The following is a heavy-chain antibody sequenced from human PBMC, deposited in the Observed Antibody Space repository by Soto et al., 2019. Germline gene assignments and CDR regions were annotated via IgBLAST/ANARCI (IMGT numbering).Heavy chain of an antibody. J-gene: IGHJ6*02. CDR1: GGSINSYY. D-gene: IGHD4-17*01. V-gene: IGHV4-59*01. Sequence: QVQLQESGPGLVKPSETLSLTCTVSGGSINSYYWSWIRQPPGKGLEWIGYIYYSGSTNYNPSLKRRVTISVATSNNQFARRLSSVTTADTAVYYCARGTTVTAPHYYYYGMDVWGQGTTVTVS. CDR3: ARGTTVTAPHYYYYGMDV. CDR2: IYYSGST.